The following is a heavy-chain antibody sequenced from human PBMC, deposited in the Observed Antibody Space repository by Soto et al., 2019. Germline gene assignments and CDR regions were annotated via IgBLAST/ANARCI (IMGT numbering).Heavy chain of an antibody. CDR3: ARDGIAASGTEGLDY. V-gene: IGHV1-69*13. J-gene: IGHJ4*02. Sequence: SVKVSCKASGGTFSSYAISWVRQAPGQGLEWMGGIIPIFGTANYAQKFQGRVTITADESTSTAYMELSSLRSEDTAVYYCARDGIAASGTEGLDYWGQGTLVTVSS. CDR2: IIPIFGTA. CDR1: GGTFSSYA. D-gene: IGHD6-13*01.